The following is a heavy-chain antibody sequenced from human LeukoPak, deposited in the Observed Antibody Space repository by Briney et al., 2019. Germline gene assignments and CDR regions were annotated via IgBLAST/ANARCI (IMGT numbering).Heavy chain of an antibody. Sequence: PGGSLKLSCAASGFTFSSYSMNWVRQAPGKGLEWVSYISSSSSTIYYADSVKGRFTISRDNAKNSLYLQMNSLRAEDTAVYYCEGSQQLGEYYFDYWGQGTLVTVSS. CDR3: EGSQQLGEYYFDY. J-gene: IGHJ4*02. D-gene: IGHD6-13*01. V-gene: IGHV3-48*01. CDR1: GFTFSSYS. CDR2: ISSSSSTI.